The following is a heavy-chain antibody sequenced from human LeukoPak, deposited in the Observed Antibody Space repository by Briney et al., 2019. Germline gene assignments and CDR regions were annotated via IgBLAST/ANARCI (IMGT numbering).Heavy chain of an antibody. V-gene: IGHV4-4*07. CDR3: ARRLWSGPFDY. CDR1: RASISDHY. J-gene: IGHJ4*02. D-gene: IGHD3-3*01. CDR2: TYTSGDT. Sequence: TPSETLSLTCTVSRASISDHYGSWSRQPAGKALEWIGRTYTSGDTNYNPSLKSRASVSVDTSKNQFYLSLRYVTGADTAVYCCARRLWSGPFDYRGQGTLVTVFS.